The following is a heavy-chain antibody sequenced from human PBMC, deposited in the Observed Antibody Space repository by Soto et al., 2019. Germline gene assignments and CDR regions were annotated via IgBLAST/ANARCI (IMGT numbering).Heavy chain of an antibody. J-gene: IGHJ4*02. V-gene: IGHV4-39*07. D-gene: IGHD1-1*01. CDR1: GDSISDSSYF. Sequence: LSLTCSVSGDSISDSSYFWTWIRQPPGKGLEWLAEINHSGITNYNPSVESRVSMSVDTSKNQFSLRLYSVTAADTAVYYCVRGPYNYNSRYFDYWGQGTLVTVSS. CDR2: INHSGIT. CDR3: VRGPYNYNSRYFDY.